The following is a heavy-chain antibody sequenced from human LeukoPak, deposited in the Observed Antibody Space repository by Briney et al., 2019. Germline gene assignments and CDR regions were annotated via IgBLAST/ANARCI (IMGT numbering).Heavy chain of an antibody. CDR1: GSSISDSY. CDR2: VSDRGGT. D-gene: IGHD6-6*01. Sequence: SETLSLTCSVSGSSISDSYWSWIRQPPGEQMEWIGFVSDRGGTTYNPSLRSRVNISLDTSQNQFSLKVTSVTAADTAVYYCATNALLVPSTFDSWGRGTLVIVSS. CDR3: ATNALLVPSTFDS. V-gene: IGHV4-59*12. J-gene: IGHJ4*02.